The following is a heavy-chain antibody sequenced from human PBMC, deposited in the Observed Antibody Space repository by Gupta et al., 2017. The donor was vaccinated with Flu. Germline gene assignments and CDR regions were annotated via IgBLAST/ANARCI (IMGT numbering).Heavy chain of an antibody. V-gene: IGHV3-23*01. Sequence: WVRQAPGKGLEWVSGISGSGGNAYYADSGKGRFTISRDNSKNTLYLQMNSLRAEDTAVYFCAKDYFWSGYYATFFDHWGQGILVTVSS. CDR3: AKDYFWSGYYATFFDH. J-gene: IGHJ4*02. CDR2: ISGSGGNA. D-gene: IGHD3-3*01.